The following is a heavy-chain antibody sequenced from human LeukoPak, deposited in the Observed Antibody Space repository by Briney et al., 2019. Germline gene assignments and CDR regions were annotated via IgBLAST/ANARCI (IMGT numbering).Heavy chain of an antibody. D-gene: IGHD3-3*01. CDR1: GGSISSSSYY. V-gene: IGHV4-39*01. J-gene: IGHJ4*02. CDR2: IYYSGST. CDR3: ARQWADFWSGYYLVFDY. Sequence: SETLSLTCTVSGGSISSSSYYWGWIRQPRGKGLEWIGCIYYSGSTYYNPSLKSRVTISVHPSKNQFYLKLSSVTAADTAVYYCARQWADFWSGYYLVFDYWGQGTLVTVSS.